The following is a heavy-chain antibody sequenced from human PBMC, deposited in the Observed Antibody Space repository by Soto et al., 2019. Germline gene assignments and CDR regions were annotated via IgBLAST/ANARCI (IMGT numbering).Heavy chain of an antibody. Sequence: ASVKVSCKASGYTFTSYDINWVRQASGQGLEWMGWMNPNTGKTGYAQKFQGRVTMTRDISISTAYMELTSLTSEDTAVYFCATESGSTYGYFDYWGQGTQVTVSS. J-gene: IGHJ4*02. CDR3: ATESGSTYGYFDY. V-gene: IGHV1-8*01. CDR2: MNPNTGKT. CDR1: GYTFTSYD. D-gene: IGHD4-17*01.